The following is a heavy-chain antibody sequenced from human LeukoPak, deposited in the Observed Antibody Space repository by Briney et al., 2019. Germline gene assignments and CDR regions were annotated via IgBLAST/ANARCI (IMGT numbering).Heavy chain of an antibody. Sequence: GESLKISCKGSEYSFSPYWIGWVRQMPGKGLEWMGIISAADSDTRYSPSFQGQVTFSVDKSISTAYLQWSSLEASDTAIYYCARQNGGGHFDYWGQGTLVTVSS. CDR3: ARQNGGGHFDY. V-gene: IGHV5-51*01. CDR1: EYSFSPYW. J-gene: IGHJ4*02. D-gene: IGHD3-16*01. CDR2: ISAADSDT.